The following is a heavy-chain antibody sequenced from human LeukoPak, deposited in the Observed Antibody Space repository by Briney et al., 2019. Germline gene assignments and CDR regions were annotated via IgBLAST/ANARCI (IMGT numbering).Heavy chain of an antibody. CDR1: GXTFSTYG. D-gene: IGHD5-12*01. J-gene: IGHJ4*02. Sequence: GRSLRLSCAASGXTFSTYGMHWVRQAPGKGLEWVAVISFDGSNIYYADSVKGRFTISRDNSKNALYLHMNSLRAEDTAVYYCAKDPQGGRATIGYFDYWGQGTLVTVSS. CDR2: ISFDGSNI. V-gene: IGHV3-30*18. CDR3: AKDPQGGRATIGYFDY.